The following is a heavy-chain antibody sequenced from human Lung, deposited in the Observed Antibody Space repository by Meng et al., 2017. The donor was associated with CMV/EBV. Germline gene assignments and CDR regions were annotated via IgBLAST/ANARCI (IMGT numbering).Heavy chain of an antibody. CDR1: GGSSSSSSYY. CDR2: IYYSGTT. D-gene: IGHD6-13*01. V-gene: IGHV4-39*07. J-gene: IGHJ4*02. Sequence: SETLSLTCTVSGGSSSSSSYYWGWIRQSPRKGLEWIGNIYYSGTTYYNPSLKSRVTISVDTSKNQFSLKLSSVTAADTAVYYCVGGRGSSWYQADYFDYWGQGTLVTVSS. CDR3: VGGRGSSWYQADYFDY.